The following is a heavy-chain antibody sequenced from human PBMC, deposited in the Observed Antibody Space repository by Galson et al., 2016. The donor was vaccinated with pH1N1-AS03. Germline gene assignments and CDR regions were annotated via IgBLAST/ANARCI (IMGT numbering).Heavy chain of an antibody. D-gene: IGHD1-7*01. J-gene: IGHJ2*01. CDR2: IKSEGDGGGAS. CDR3: ARESPLNYYLDL. Sequence: MTWVRQAPGKMLEWVGHIKSEGDGGGASDHAAPVKGRFTISRGDSENTLYLQMNSLKSEDRAVYYCARESPLNYYLDLWGRGTLVTVSS. V-gene: IGHV3-15*01.